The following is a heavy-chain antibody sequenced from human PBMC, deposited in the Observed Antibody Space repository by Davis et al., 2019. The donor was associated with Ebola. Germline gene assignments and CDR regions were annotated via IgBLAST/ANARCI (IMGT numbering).Heavy chain of an antibody. Sequence: GESLKISCAASGFTFSSYSMNWVRQAPGKGLEWVSSISSSSSYIYYADSVKGRFTISRDNAKNSLYLQMNSLRAEDTAVYYCARALFSSSSYWGQGTLVTVSS. CDR3: ARALFSSSSY. CDR1: GFTFSSYS. J-gene: IGHJ4*02. V-gene: IGHV3-21*01. CDR2: ISSSSSYI. D-gene: IGHD6-13*01.